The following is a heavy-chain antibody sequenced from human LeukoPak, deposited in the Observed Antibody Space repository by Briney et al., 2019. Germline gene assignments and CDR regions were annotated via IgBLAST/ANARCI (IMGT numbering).Heavy chain of an antibody. CDR2: ISSSGRNI. V-gene: IGHV3-48*03. CDR3: ARVDTFNGNSGFWYFDP. D-gene: IGHD2/OR15-2a*01. CDR1: GFTFSSFE. Sequence: GGSLRLSCAASGFTFSSFEMNWVRQAPGKGLEWVSYISSSGRNIYYADSVKGRFTISRDNAKSSLYLQMNSLRAEDTAVYYCARVDTFNGNSGFWYFDPWGRGTLVTVSS. J-gene: IGHJ2*01.